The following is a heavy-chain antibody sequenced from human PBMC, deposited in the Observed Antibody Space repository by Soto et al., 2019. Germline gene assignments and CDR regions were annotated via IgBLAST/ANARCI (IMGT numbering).Heavy chain of an antibody. CDR1: GGSISNSYW. Sequence: QVQLQESGPELVKPSGTLFLTCAVSGGSISNSYWWSWVRQTPGKGLEWIGEIFHTGSTNYNPSLKSRVTISVDKSKNQFSLKLTSVTAAVTAMYYCASKLPGYCSSTSCSGLGFDSWGQGTLVTVSS. J-gene: IGHJ5*01. CDR2: IFHTGST. V-gene: IGHV4-4*02. D-gene: IGHD2-2*01. CDR3: ASKLPGYCSSTSCSGLGFDS.